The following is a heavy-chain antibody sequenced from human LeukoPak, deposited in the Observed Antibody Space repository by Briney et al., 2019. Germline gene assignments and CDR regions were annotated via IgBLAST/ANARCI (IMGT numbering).Heavy chain of an antibody. V-gene: IGHV3-48*03. CDR1: GFTFSSYE. Sequence: GGSLRLSCAASGFTFSSYEMNWVRQAPGKGLEWVSYISSSGSATYYADSVRGRFTVSRDNAKNSLSLQMNSLRAEDTAVYYCTRVRAAYYYGMDVWGRGTTVTVSS. CDR2: ISSSGSAT. CDR3: TRVRAAYYYGMDV. J-gene: IGHJ6*02.